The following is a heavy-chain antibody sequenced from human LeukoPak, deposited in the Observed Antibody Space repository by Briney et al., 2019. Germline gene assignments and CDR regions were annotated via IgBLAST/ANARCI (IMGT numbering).Heavy chain of an antibody. CDR3: ARGNYSGSYEDYFDY. D-gene: IGHD1-26*01. V-gene: IGHV1-69*04. CDR2: IIPILGIA. J-gene: IGHJ4*02. CDR1: GGTFSSYA. Sequence: ASVKVSCKASGGTFSSYAISWVRQAPGQGLERMGRIIPILGIANYAQKFQGRVTITADKSTSTAYMELSSLRSEDTAVYYCARGNYSGSYEDYFDYWGQGTLVTVSS.